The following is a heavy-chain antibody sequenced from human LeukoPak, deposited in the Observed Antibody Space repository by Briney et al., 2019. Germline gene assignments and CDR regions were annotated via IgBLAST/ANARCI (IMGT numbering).Heavy chain of an antibody. Sequence: SETLSLTCTVSGGSISSYYWSWIRQPPGKGLEWIGSIYYSGSTYYNPSLKSRVTISVDTSKNQFSLKLSSVTAADTAVYYCAKTYDSSGYYGLYFDYWGQGTLVTVSS. CDR1: GGSISSYY. V-gene: IGHV4-59*05. CDR2: IYYSGST. J-gene: IGHJ4*02. D-gene: IGHD3-22*01. CDR3: AKTYDSSGYYGLYFDY.